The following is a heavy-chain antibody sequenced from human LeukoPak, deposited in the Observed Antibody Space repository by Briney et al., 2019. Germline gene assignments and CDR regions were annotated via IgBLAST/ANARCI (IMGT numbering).Heavy chain of an antibody. CDR2: INPNSGGT. V-gene: IGHV1-2*04. CDR3: AVEGYCSGGSCSLGY. Sequence: PLASVKVSCKASGYTFTGYYMHWVRQAPGQGLEWMGWINPNSGGTNYAQKFQGWVTMTRDTSISTAYMELSRLRSDDTAVYYCAVEGYCSGGSCSLGYWGQGTLVTVSS. D-gene: IGHD2-15*01. J-gene: IGHJ4*02. CDR1: GYTFTGYY.